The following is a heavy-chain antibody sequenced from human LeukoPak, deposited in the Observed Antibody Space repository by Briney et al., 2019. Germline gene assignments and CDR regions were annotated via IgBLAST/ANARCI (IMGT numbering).Heavy chain of an antibody. CDR1: GGTFSSYA. CDR2: IIPIFGTA. V-gene: IGHV1-69*06. J-gene: IGHJ6*04. Sequence: GASVKVSCKASGGTFSSYAISWVRQAPGQGLEWMGGIIPIFGTANYAQKFQGRVTITADKSTSTAYMELSSLRSEDTAVYYCATSMGNVLLWFGEFLYYGMDVWGKGTTVTVSS. CDR3: ATSMGNVLLWFGEFLYYGMDV. D-gene: IGHD3-10*01.